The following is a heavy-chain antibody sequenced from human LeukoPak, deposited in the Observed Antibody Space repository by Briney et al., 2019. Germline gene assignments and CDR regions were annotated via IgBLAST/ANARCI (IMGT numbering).Heavy chain of an antibody. Sequence: SETLSLTCTVSGGSISSYYWSWIRQPPGKGLEWIGYIYYSGSTNYNPSLKSRVTISVGTSKNQLSLKLSSVTAADTAVYYCARGGGYFNYWGQGTLVTVSS. CDR3: ARGGGYFNY. V-gene: IGHV4-59*01. D-gene: IGHD3-16*01. CDR2: IYYSGST. CDR1: GGSISSYY. J-gene: IGHJ4*02.